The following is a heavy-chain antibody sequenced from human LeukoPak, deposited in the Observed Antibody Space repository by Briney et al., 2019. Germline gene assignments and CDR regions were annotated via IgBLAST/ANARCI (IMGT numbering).Heavy chain of an antibody. D-gene: IGHD2-2*01. CDR1: GYSFTCYW. CDR2: IYPGDSDT. CDR3: ARHDGRGYCSSTSCYQAFDI. V-gene: IGHV5-51*01. J-gene: IGHJ3*02. Sequence: GESLKISCKGSGYSFTCYWIGWVRQMPGKGLEWMGIIYPGDSDTRYSPSFQGQVTISADKSISTAYLQWSSLKASDTAMYYCARHDGRGYCSSTSCYQAFDIWGQGTMVTVSS.